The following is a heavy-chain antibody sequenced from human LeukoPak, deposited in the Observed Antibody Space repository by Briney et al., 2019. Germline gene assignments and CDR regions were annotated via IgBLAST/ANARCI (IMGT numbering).Heavy chain of an antibody. J-gene: IGHJ4*02. D-gene: IGHD3-10*01. CDR1: GFTFSSYS. Sequence: PGGSLRLSCAASGFTFSSYSMNWVRQAPGKGLEWVSSISSSSSYIYYADSVKGRFTISRDNAKNSLYLQMNSLRAEDTAVYYCARDRLYYGSGSYFDYWGQGTLVTVSS. CDR2: ISSSSSYI. CDR3: ARDRLYYGSGSYFDY. V-gene: IGHV3-21*01.